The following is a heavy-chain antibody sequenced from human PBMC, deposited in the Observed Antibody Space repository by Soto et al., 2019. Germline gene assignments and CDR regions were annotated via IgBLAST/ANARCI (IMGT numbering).Heavy chain of an antibody. CDR2: ITTSSSFR. V-gene: IGHV3-21*01. CDR3: ARDLGVALATLTLDY. Sequence: GGSLRLSCAVSGFTFNSYSMNWVRQAPGKGLEWVADITTSSSFRFYADSVKGRFTISRDDAKNSLYLQMNSLRAEDTGVYYCARDLGVALATLTLDYWGQGALVTVSS. J-gene: IGHJ4*02. CDR1: GFTFNSYS. D-gene: IGHD2-15*01.